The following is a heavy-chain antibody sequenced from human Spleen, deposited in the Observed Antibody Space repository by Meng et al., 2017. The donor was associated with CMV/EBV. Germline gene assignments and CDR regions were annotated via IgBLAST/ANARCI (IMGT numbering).Heavy chain of an antibody. V-gene: IGHV1-2*02. CDR2: INPNNGGT. J-gene: IGHJ6*02. D-gene: IGHD3-10*01. CDR1: GYTFTDYS. CDR3: ARDSYSYYYGSGSYTYYYYGMDV. Sequence: ASVKVSCKASGYTFTDYSMHWVRQAPGQGLEWMGWINPNNGGTNYAQKFQGRVTMTRDTSTSTAYMELRSLRSDDTAVYYCARDSYSYYYGSGSYTYYYYGMDVWGQGTTVTVSS.